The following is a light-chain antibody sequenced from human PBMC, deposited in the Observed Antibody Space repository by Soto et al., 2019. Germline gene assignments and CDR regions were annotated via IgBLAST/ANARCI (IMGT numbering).Light chain of an antibody. CDR3: QQYNSYSRT. V-gene: IGKV1-5*01. J-gene: IGKJ1*01. Sequence: DIQMTQSPSTLSASVGDRVTITCRASQSISSWLAWYQQKPGKAPKLLIYDASSLESGVPSKFSGSGSGTEFTLTISSLQPDDFATYYCQQYNSYSRTVGLGTKVDIK. CDR2: DAS. CDR1: QSISSW.